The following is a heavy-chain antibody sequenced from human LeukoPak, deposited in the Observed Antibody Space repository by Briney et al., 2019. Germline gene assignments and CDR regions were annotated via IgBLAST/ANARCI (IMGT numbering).Heavy chain of an antibody. CDR2: ISAYNGNT. V-gene: IGHV1-18*01. J-gene: IGHJ4*02. D-gene: IGHD3-3*01. CDR1: GYTFTSYG. CDR3: ATGRTLFGVVIPHDY. Sequence: ASVKVSCKASGYTFTSYGISWVRQAPGQGLEWMGWISAYNGNTNYAQKLQGRVTMTTDTSTSTAYMELRSLRSDDTAVYYCATGRTLFGVVIPHDYWGQGTLVTVSS.